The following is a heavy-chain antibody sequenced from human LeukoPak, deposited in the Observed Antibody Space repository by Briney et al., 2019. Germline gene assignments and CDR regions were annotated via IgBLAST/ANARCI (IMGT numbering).Heavy chain of an antibody. CDR3: ARDNSGSYYGFDY. J-gene: IGHJ4*02. CDR1: GGSISSGGYS. V-gene: IGHV4-30-2*01. CDR2: IYHSGST. Sequence: SETLSLTCAVSGGSISSGGYSWGWIRQPPGKGLEWIGYIYHSGSTYYNPSLKSRVTISVDRSKNQFSLKLSSVTAADTAVYYCARDNSGSYYGFDYWGQGTLVTVSS. D-gene: IGHD1-26*01.